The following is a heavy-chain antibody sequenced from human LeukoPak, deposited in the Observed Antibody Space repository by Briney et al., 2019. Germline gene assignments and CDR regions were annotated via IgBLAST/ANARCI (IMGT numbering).Heavy chain of an antibody. V-gene: IGHV3-48*01. CDR2: INSASATF. CDR1: GFTFSTSS. J-gene: IGHJ4*02. CDR3: ARDVGFVVVPAVFDS. Sequence: GGSLRLSCVASGFTFSTSSMNWVRRAPGKGLEWISYINSASATFYYADSVKGRFIISRDNAKNLLFLQMNNLRAEDSAMYYCARDVGFVVVPAVFDSWGQGTLVTVSS. D-gene: IGHD2-2*01.